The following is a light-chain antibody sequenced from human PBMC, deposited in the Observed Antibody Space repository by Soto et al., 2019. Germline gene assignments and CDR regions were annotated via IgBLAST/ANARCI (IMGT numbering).Light chain of an antibody. Sequence: VMTQSPATLSVSPGERATLSCRASQSVSSNYLAWFQQKPGQAPRLLIYAASSRATGIPDRFSGSGSGTDFTLTISRLEPEDFAVYYCQQYGSSPQTFGQGTNVDIK. CDR3: QQYGSSPQT. J-gene: IGKJ1*01. CDR1: QSVSSNY. V-gene: IGKV3-20*01. CDR2: AAS.